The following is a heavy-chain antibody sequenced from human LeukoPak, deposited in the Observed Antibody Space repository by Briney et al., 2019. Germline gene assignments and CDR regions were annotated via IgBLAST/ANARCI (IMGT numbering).Heavy chain of an antibody. D-gene: IGHD2-2*01. CDR1: GYSISSGYY. V-gene: IGHV4-38-2*02. J-gene: IGHJ4*02. Sequence: PSETLSLTCTVSGYSISSGYYWGWIRQPPGKGLEWIGSIYHSGSTYYNPSLKSRVTISVDTSKNQFSLKLSSVTAADTAVYYCASGFIVVVPAAMDYWGQGTLVTVSS. CDR2: IYHSGST. CDR3: ASGFIVVVPAAMDY.